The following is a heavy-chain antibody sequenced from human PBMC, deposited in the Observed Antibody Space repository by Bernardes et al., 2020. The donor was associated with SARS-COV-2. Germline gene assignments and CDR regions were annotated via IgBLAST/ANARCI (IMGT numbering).Heavy chain of an antibody. CDR3: ARDVTAMAFYWYFDL. D-gene: IGHD5-18*01. CDR2: INTNTGNP. J-gene: IGHJ2*01. V-gene: IGHV7-4-1*02. Sequence: ASVKVSCKASGYTFTSYAMNWVRQAPGQVLEWMGWINTNTGNPTYAQGFTGRFVFSLDTSVSTAYLQISSLKAEDTAVYYCARDVTAMAFYWYFDLWGRGTLVTVSS. CDR1: GYTFTSYA.